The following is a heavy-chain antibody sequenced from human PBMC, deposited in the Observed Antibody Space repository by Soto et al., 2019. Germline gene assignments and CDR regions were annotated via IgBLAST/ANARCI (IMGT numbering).Heavy chain of an antibody. CDR2: IIPIFGTA. J-gene: IGHJ6*02. CDR1: GGTFSSYA. CDR3: ARDAPVAGRYFDWSEVLDV. Sequence: QVQLVQSGAEVKKPGSSVKVSCKASGGTFSSYAISWVRQAPGQGLEWMGGIIPIFGTANYEQKFQGRVTITADESTSTAYMELSSLRSEDTAVYYCARDAPVAGRYFDWSEVLDVWGQGTTVTVSS. D-gene: IGHD3-9*01. V-gene: IGHV1-69*01.